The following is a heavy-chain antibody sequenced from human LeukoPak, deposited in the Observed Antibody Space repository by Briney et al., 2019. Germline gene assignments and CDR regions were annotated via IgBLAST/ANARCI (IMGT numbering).Heavy chain of an antibody. D-gene: IGHD3-22*01. CDR3: ARGRGHYYDSSGYYSGSYWFDP. CDR1: GYTFTSYY. Sequence: ASVKVSCKASGYTFTSYYMHWVRQAPGQGLEWMGIINPIGGSTSYAQKFQGRVTMTRDTSTSTVYMELSSLRSEDTAVYYCARGRGHYYDSSGYYSGSYWFDPWGQGTLVTVSS. V-gene: IGHV1-46*01. J-gene: IGHJ5*02. CDR2: INPIGGST.